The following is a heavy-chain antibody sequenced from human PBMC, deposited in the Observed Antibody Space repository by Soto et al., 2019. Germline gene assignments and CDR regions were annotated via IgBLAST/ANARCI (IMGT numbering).Heavy chain of an antibody. Sequence: GSLRLSCAASGFTFSNAWMSWVRQAPGKGLEWVGRIKSKTDGGTTDYAAPVKGRFTISRDDSKNTLYLQMNSLKTEDTAVYYCTTGSYSSGWYRPYWFDYWGQGTLVTVSS. V-gene: IGHV3-15*01. D-gene: IGHD6-19*01. J-gene: IGHJ4*02. CDR3: TTGSYSSGWYRPYWFDY. CDR2: IKSKTDGGTT. CDR1: GFTFSNAW.